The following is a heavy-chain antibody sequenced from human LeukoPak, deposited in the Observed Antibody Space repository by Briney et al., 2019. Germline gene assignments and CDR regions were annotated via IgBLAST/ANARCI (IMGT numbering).Heavy chain of an antibody. D-gene: IGHD3-22*01. CDR1: GGSISSSNW. CDR3: ARGGPYYYDSSGYYSAFGY. V-gene: IGHV4-4*02. CDR2: IYHSGST. J-gene: IGHJ4*02. Sequence: SETLSLTCAVSGGSISSSNWWSWVRQPPGKGLEWIGEIYHSGSTNYNPSLKSRVTISVDKSKNQFSLKLSSVTAADTAVYYCARGGPYYYDSSGYYSAFGYWGQGTLVTVSS.